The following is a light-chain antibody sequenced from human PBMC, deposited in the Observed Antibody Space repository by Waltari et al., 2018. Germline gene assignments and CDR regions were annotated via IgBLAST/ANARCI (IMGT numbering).Light chain of an antibody. J-gene: IGLJ2*01. CDR1: SSDVGGYNS. CDR2: DVS. CDR3: SSQSSDNVVL. Sequence: QSALTQPASVSGSPGQSITISCTGTSSDVGGYNSVSWYQDHPGQAPKVIIYDVSDRPSGLSDRFSGSKSGNTASLTISGLQAEDEADYYCSSQSSDNVVLFGGGTKLTVL. V-gene: IGLV2-14*03.